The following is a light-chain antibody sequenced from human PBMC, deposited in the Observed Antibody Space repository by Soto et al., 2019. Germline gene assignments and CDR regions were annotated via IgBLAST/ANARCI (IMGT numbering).Light chain of an antibody. Sequence: SVLTQPPSVSGSPGQSVTISCTGTSSDVGSYNRVSWYQQPPGTAPKLMIYEVSNRPSGVPDRFSGSKSGNTASLTISGLQAEDEADYYCSSYTSSSPYVFGTGTKVPS. J-gene: IGLJ1*01. CDR3: SSYTSSSPYV. V-gene: IGLV2-18*02. CDR1: SSDVGSYNR. CDR2: EVS.